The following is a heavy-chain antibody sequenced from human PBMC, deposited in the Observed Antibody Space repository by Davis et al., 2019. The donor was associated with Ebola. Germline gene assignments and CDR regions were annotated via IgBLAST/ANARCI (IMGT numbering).Heavy chain of an antibody. CDR2: VTSSSSYR. J-gene: IGHJ4*02. D-gene: IGHD1-26*01. Sequence: GGSLRLSCAASGFTFSTYAMSWVRQAPGKGLEWVSSVTSSSSYRFYSDSVKGRFTISRDNAKNSLYLQMNSLRAEDTAVYYCSRYSGTYRDYWGQGTLVTVSS. CDR1: GFTFSTYA. V-gene: IGHV3-21*01. CDR3: SRYSGTYRDY.